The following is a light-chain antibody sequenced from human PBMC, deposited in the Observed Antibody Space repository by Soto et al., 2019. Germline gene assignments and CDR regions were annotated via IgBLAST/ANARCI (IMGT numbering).Light chain of an antibody. CDR2: DAS. CDR3: QQRSNWPPYT. V-gene: IGKV3-11*01. Sequence: EIVLTQSPATLSLSPGERATLSCRASQSVSSYLAWYQHKPGQAPRLLIYDASNRATGIPARFSGSESGTDFTLTIGGLQCEDFAVYYCQQRSNWPPYTFGQGTELQSK. J-gene: IGKJ2*01. CDR1: QSVSSY.